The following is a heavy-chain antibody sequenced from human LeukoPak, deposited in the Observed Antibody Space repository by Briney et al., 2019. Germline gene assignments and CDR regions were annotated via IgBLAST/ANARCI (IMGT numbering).Heavy chain of an antibody. V-gene: IGHV4-39*01. Sequence: SETLSLTCSVSGGSISSRSHYWGWIRQSPGKGLEWIGTIYYSGTTFYNPSLQSRVSISVDMSSNQFSLRLNSVTAADTAVYYCARRNDYDFWSGNQYYFDYWGQGTLVTVSS. D-gene: IGHD3-3*01. J-gene: IGHJ4*02. CDR1: GGSISSRSHY. CDR2: IYYSGTT. CDR3: ARRNDYDFWSGNQYYFDY.